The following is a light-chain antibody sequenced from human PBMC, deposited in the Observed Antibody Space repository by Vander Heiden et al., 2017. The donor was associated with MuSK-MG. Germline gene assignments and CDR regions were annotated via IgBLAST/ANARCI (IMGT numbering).Light chain of an antibody. J-gene: IGKJ4*01. Sequence: DIVFTQPPALLSSSPGARATLSCRASQSITSDYLAWYRQKPGQAPRLLIYGASFRATGIPDRFSGSGSGRDFTLTIDRLEPEDFAMYYCQQYGSSPVTFGGGTKV. V-gene: IGKV3-20*01. CDR1: QSITSDY. CDR2: GAS. CDR3: QQYGSSPVT.